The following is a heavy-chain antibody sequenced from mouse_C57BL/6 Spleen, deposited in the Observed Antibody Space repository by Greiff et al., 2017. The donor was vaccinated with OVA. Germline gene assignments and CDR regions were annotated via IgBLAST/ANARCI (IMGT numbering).Heavy chain of an antibody. V-gene: IGHV5-17*01. CDR2: ISSGSSTI. J-gene: IGHJ1*03. Sequence: EVKRMESGGGLVKPGGSLKLSCAASGFTFSDYGMHWVRQAPEKGLEWVAYISSGSSTIYYADTVKGRFTISRDNAKNTLFLQMTSLRSEDTAMYYCARGWGDWYFDVWGTGTTVTVSS. CDR3: ARGWGDWYFDV. D-gene: IGHD2-3*01. CDR1: GFTFSDYG.